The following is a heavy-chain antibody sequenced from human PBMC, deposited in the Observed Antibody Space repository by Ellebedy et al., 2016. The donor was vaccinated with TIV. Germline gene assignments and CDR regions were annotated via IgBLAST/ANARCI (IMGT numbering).Heavy chain of an antibody. CDR1: GDSVSSNSAA. CDR3: ARNTEWGGSWNSLDS. Sequence: MPSETLSLTCAISGDSVSSNSAAWNWIRQSPSRGLEWLGRTYYRSKWYNDYAVTVKSRMTINADTSKNQFSLQLNSMTPEDTAVYYCARNTEWGGSWNSLDSWGQGTLVTVSS. D-gene: IGHD2-15*01. V-gene: IGHV6-1*01. J-gene: IGHJ4*02. CDR2: TYYRSKWYN.